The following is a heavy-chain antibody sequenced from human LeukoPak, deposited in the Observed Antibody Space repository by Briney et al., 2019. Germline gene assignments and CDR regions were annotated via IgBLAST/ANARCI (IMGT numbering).Heavy chain of an antibody. J-gene: IGHJ3*02. D-gene: IGHD6-19*01. CDR2: ISWDSNSI. CDR1: GFTFDESA. V-gene: IGHV3-9*01. CDR3: AKAVAAPGAFDI. Sequence: GGSLRLSCTASGFTFDESAMHWVRQAPGKGLEWVSGISWDSNSIIYADSVKGRFTISRENAENSLYLQMNGLRAEDTALYYCAKAVAAPGAFDIWGQGTVVTVSS.